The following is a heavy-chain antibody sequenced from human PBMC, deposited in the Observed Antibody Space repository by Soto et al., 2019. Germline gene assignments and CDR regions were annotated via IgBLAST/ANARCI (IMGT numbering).Heavy chain of an antibody. CDR3: ARAHYGDYGYGMDV. CDR1: GGYISSGGYY. Sequence: ASGTLSLTCTVSGGYISSGGYYWSWIRQHPGKGLEWIGYIYYSGSTYYNPSLKSRVTISVDRSKNQFSLKLSSVTAADTAVYYCARAHYGDYGYGMDVWGQGTTVTVSS. J-gene: IGHJ6*02. V-gene: IGHV4-31*03. D-gene: IGHD4-17*01. CDR2: IYYSGST.